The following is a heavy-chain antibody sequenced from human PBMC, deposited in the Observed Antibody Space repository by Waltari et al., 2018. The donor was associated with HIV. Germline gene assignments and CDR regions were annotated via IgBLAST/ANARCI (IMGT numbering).Heavy chain of an antibody. V-gene: IGHV3-7*01. CDR2: IKEDGSER. CDR1: GFTFSRSW. J-gene: IGHJ4*02. Sequence: EVQLVESGGGSVQPGGSLRLSCTVSGFTFSRSWMTWVRQAPGRGLEWVANIKEDGSERSYVESVKGRFIISRDNAKNSLFLQMYGLGAEDMGVYYCARLQWATQNLDFWGQGTLVTVSS. D-gene: IGHD6-19*01. CDR3: ARLQWATQNLDF.